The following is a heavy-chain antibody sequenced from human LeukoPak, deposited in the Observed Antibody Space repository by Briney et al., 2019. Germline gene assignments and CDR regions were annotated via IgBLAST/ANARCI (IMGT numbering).Heavy chain of an antibody. Sequence: SSETLSLTCTVSGGSISSSSYYWGWIRQPPGKGLEWIGSIYYSGSTYYNPSLKSRVTISVDTSKNQFSLKLSSVTAADTAVYYCARLHYYYGMDVWGQGTTVTVSS. CDR2: IYYSGST. CDR1: GGSISSSSYY. CDR3: ARLHYYYGMDV. V-gene: IGHV4-39*07. J-gene: IGHJ6*02.